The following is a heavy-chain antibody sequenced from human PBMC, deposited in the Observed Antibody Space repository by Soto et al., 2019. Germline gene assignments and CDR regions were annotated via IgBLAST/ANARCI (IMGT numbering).Heavy chain of an antibody. D-gene: IGHD1-7*01. CDR3: ARDGVSSTEYTWNYGTYFDY. V-gene: IGHV1-46*01. CDR2: IYPGGVNI. J-gene: IGHJ4*02. CDR1: GYSFTSHY. Sequence: ASVKVSCKAIGYSFTSHYIHWVRQAPGQGLEWMGTIYPGGVNIGYAQKFQGRVTMTKDTSTTTVYMELNSLTSEDTAVYYCARDGVSSTEYTWNYGTYFDYWGQGALVTSPQ.